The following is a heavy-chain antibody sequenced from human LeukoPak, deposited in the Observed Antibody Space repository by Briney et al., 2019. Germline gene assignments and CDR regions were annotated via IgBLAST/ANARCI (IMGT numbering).Heavy chain of an antibody. CDR3: TRVPTYYYDSSGYLGGG. CDR1: GFTFGDYA. V-gene: IGHV3-49*03. Sequence: GGSLRLSCRASGFTFGDYAMSWLRQAPGKGQEWVGFTRSKAYGGTTEYAASVKGRFTISRDDSKSIAYLQMNSLKTEDTAVYYCTRVPTYYYDSSGYLGGGWGQGTLVTVSS. D-gene: IGHD3-22*01. CDR2: TRSKAYGGTT. J-gene: IGHJ4*02.